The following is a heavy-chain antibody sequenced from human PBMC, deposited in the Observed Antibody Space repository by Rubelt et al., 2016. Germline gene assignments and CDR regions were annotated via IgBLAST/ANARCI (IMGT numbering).Heavy chain of an antibody. CDR1: TSYA. V-gene: IGHV3-23*01. CDR3: TIVARDY. Sequence: TSYAMSWVRQAPGKGLEWVSGISGSGGTTYYADSVKGRFTISRDNSKNSLYLQMNSLRAEDTAVYYCTIVARDYWGQGTLVTVSS. CDR2: ISGSGGTT. J-gene: IGHJ4*02. D-gene: IGHD5-12*01.